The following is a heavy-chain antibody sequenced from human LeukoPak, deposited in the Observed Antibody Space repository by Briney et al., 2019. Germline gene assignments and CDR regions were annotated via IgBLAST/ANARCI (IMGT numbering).Heavy chain of an antibody. Sequence: SETLSLTCGVYGGSFSGYYWDWIRQSPGKGLEWIGEINHSGSANYNPSLKSRVTISIDRSKNEFSLILNSVTAADTAVYYCARLRPNFWSASGPDYWGQGTLVTVSS. V-gene: IGHV4-34*01. D-gene: IGHD3-3*01. CDR2: INHSGSA. CDR3: ARLRPNFWSASGPDY. CDR1: GGSFSGYY. J-gene: IGHJ4*02.